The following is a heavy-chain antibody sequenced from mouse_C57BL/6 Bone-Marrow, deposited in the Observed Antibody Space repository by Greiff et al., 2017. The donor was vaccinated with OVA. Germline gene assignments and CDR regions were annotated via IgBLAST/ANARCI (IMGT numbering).Heavy chain of an antibody. CDR2: IDPSDSYT. V-gene: IGHV1-50*01. J-gene: IGHJ2*01. Sequence: QQSCKASGYTFTSYWMQWVKQRPGQGLEWIGEIDPSDSYTNYNQKFKGKATLTVDTSSSTAYMQLSSLTSEDSAVYYCAREGNWDYFDYWGQGTTLTVSS. CDR3: AREGNWDYFDY. D-gene: IGHD4-1*01. CDR1: GYTFTSYW.